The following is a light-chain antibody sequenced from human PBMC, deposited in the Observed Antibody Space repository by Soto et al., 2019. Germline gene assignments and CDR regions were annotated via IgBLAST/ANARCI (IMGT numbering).Light chain of an antibody. CDR1: QSVSSN. CDR3: QQYNNWPLIT. CDR2: GAS. V-gene: IGKV3-15*01. J-gene: IGKJ5*01. Sequence: TQSLATLSFSRFQRTNLAFNSSQSVSSNLAWYRQKPGQAPRLLIYGASTRATGIPARFSGSGSGTEFTLTISSLQSEDFAVYYCQQYNNWPLITFGQGTRLEIK.